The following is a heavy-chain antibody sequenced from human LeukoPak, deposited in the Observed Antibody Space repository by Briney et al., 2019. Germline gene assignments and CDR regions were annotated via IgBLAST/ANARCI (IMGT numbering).Heavy chain of an antibody. CDR1: GGSISIGGYY. Sequence: PSETLSLTCTVSGGSISIGGYYWSWIRQPAGKGLEWIGRIFSDGSSNCSPSLKTRLTMSVDTSKNQFSLKLSSVTAADTAVYYCARLITGTTTAFDIWGQGTMVTVSS. V-gene: IGHV4-61*02. D-gene: IGHD1-7*01. CDR2: IFSDGSS. CDR3: ARLITGTTTAFDI. J-gene: IGHJ3*02.